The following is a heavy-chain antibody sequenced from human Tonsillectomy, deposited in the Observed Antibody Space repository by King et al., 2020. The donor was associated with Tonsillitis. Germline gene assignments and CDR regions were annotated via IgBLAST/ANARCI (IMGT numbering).Heavy chain of an antibody. V-gene: IGHV3-30*02. Sequence: VQLVEAGGGVVQPGGSLRLSCAASGFSFSTYGMHWVRQDPGKGLEWVAFIRYDGSNKYYADSVKGRFTISRDNSKNTLYLQINSLRAEDTAVYYCAKGSVQFPFDPWGQGTLVTVSS. CDR1: GFSFSTYG. J-gene: IGHJ5*02. CDR3: AKGSVQFPFDP. CDR2: IRYDGSNK. D-gene: IGHD3-3*01.